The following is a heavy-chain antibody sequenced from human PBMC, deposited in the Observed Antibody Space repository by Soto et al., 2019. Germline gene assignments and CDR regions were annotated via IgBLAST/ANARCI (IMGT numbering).Heavy chain of an antibody. Sequence: SETLSLTYTVSGGYVSSGSYYWSWIRQPPGKGLEWIGYIYYSGSTNYNPSLKSRVTISVDTSKNQFSLKLSSVTAADTAVYYCARFSSSSNWFDPWGQGTLVTVSS. CDR3: ARFSSSSNWFDP. D-gene: IGHD6-6*01. CDR1: GGYVSSGSYY. CDR2: IYYSGST. V-gene: IGHV4-61*01. J-gene: IGHJ5*02.